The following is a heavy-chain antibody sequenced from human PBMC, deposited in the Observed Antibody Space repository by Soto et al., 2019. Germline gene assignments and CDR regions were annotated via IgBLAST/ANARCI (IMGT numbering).Heavy chain of an antibody. CDR2: VSAYNGNT. CDR1: GYTFTSYG. V-gene: IGHV1-18*01. Sequence: GASVKVSCKASGYTFTSYGINWVRQAPGQGLEWMGWVSAYNGNTKYAQKVQGRVTMTTDTSTSTAYMELRSLRSDDTAVYYCASAWYGRSGSCDCDYWGQGTLVTVSS. J-gene: IGHJ4*02. D-gene: IGHD2-15*01. CDR3: ASAWYGRSGSCDCDY.